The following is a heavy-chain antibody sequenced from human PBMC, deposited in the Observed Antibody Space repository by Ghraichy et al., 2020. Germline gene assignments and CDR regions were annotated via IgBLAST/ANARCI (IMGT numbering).Heavy chain of an antibody. Sequence: SETLSLTCSVSASSPRSAPYWGSIPLPPGKGPEWIGSIYHSGSTYYNPSLKSRVTISVDTSKNQFSLKLSSVTAADTAVYYCTSDRRLQWIYFWCQGTLVTVSS. CDR3: TSDRRLQWIYF. CDR2: IYHSGST. D-gene: IGHD6-19*01. CDR1: ASSPRSAPY. J-gene: IGHJ1*01. V-gene: IGHV4-38-2*02.